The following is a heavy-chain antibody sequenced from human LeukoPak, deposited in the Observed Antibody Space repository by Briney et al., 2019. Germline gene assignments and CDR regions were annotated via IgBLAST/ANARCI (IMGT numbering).Heavy chain of an antibody. CDR3: ARDNSVGDNAWWFDP. V-gene: IGHV1-46*01. J-gene: IGHJ5*02. CDR1: GYTFTSYY. Sequence: ASVKVSCKASGYTFTSYYMHWVRQAPGQGLEWMGLINPTGGSTGYAQKFQGRVAMARDMSTSTDYMELSSLRSEDTAIYYCARDNSVGDNAWWFDPWGQGTLVTVSS. CDR2: INPTGGST. D-gene: IGHD1-26*01.